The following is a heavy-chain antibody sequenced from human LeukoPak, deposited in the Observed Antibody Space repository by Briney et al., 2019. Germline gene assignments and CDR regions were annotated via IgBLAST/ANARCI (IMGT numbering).Heavy chain of an antibody. J-gene: IGHJ4*02. CDR1: GYPFTGYY. D-gene: IGHD2-21*02. Sequence: GASVKVSCKTSGYPFTGYYLHWVRQAPGQGLEWMGWINPNGGATNSAQKFQGGVTMTRDTSISTAYMELSRLRSDDTAVYYCVRRVVTTTPVFDYWGQGTLVTVSS. CDR3: VRRVVTTTPVFDY. CDR2: INPNGGAT. V-gene: IGHV1-2*02.